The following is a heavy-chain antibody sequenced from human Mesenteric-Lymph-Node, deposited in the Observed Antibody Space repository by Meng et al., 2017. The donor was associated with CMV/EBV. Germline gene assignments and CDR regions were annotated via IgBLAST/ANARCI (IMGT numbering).Heavy chain of an antibody. CDR1: GGSISSSWHY. D-gene: IGHD3-10*01. J-gene: IGHJ5*02. Sequence: HLRLRESGPRLVKPSEPLSLKCTVSGGSISSSWHYWGWIRQPPGKGLEWIGSIFYSGSAHYNPALESRVTISIDKSKNEFFLNLGSVTAADTAMYFCARDTLTYSYGPGWIDPWGQGTLVTVSS. CDR2: IFYSGSA. CDR3: ARDTLTYSYGPGWIDP. V-gene: IGHV4-39*02.